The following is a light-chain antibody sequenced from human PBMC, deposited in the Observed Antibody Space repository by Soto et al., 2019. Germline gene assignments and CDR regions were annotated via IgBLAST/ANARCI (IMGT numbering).Light chain of an antibody. CDR1: SSNIGSNT. Sequence: QSVLTHPPSASGTPGQRVTISCSGSSSNIGSNTVNWYQQLPGTAPKLLIYSHNQRPSGVPDRFSGSKSGTSASLAISGLQSEDEAEYYWAAWDDSLNGFYVFGTGTKVTVL. CDR2: SHN. V-gene: IGLV1-44*01. CDR3: AAWDDSLNGFYV. J-gene: IGLJ1*01.